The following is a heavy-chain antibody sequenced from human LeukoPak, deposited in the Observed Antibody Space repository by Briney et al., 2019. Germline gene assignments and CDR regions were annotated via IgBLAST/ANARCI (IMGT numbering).Heavy chain of an antibody. CDR3: ATLGLLRGAGFNLATHFDF. CDR1: GVSISNNYYY. V-gene: IGHV4-39*01. CDR2: VHYTGST. Sequence: KPSETLSLTCTVSGVSISNNYYYWAWIRQPPGKGLEIIGYVHYTGSTFYNSSLRSRVTVSADTSQNQFSLGLTSVTAADTAVYYCATLGLLRGAGFNLATHFDFWGQGTLVTVSS. D-gene: IGHD1-26*01. J-gene: IGHJ4*02.